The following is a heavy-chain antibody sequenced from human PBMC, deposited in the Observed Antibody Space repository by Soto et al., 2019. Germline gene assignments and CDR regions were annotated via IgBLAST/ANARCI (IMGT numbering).Heavy chain of an antibody. J-gene: IGHJ6*02. Sequence: QVQLVESGGDVVQPGTSLRLACEASGFNFGAYGMHWVRQAPGKGLEWVAVISHDGTKTYYSDSVKGRFTVSRDNSKNVLYVQLVSLRPDDTAVYSCAKDRRDGYTTCSRCYGVDVWGQGTTVTVSS. CDR2: ISHDGTKT. CDR3: AKDRRDGYTTCSRCYGVDV. CDR1: GFNFGAYG. D-gene: IGHD5-18*01. V-gene: IGHV3-30*18.